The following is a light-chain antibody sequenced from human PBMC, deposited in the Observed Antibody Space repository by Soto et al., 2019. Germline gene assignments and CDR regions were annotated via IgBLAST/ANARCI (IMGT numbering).Light chain of an antibody. V-gene: IGKV1-5*03. J-gene: IGKJ1*01. CDR2: KAS. Sequence: DIQMTQSPSTLSGSVGDRVTITCRASQTLSSWLAWYQQKPGKAPKLLIYKASTLKSGVPSRFSGSGSGTAFSLTISSLQPDDFATYYCRHYNSYSEAFGQGTKVELK. CDR3: RHYNSYSEA. CDR1: QTLSSW.